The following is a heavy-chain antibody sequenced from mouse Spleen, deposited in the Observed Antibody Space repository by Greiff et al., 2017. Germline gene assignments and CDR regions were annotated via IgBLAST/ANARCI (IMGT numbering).Heavy chain of an antibody. Sequence: EVKLQESGPGLVKPSQSLSLTCSVTGYSITSGYYWNWIRQFPGNKLEWMGYISYDGSNNYNPSLKNRISITRDTSKNQFFLKLNSVTTEDTATYYCARDSPLYDGYEGPYAMDYWGQGTSVTVSS. CDR2: ISYDGSN. CDR1: GYSITSGYY. V-gene: IGHV3-6*01. CDR3: ARDSPLYDGYEGPYAMDY. J-gene: IGHJ4*01. D-gene: IGHD2-3*01.